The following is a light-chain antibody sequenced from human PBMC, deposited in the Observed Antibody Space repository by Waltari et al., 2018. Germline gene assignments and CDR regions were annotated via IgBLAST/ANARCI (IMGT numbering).Light chain of an antibody. J-gene: IGKJ4*01. CDR2: AAS. Sequence: EIQMTQSPSSLFASVGDSVTISCRASHSVSTFLNWYQHTPWKAHRLLMYAASTLSSGVPSRFSCSGSGTDFTLTISGLQSDDIAVYYCQQSLTSPRFTFGGGTKVQIK. CDR3: QQSLTSPRFT. CDR1: HSVSTF. V-gene: IGKV1-39*01.